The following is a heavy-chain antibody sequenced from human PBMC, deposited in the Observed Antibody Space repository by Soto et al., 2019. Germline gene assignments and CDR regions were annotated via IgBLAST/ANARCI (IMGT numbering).Heavy chain of an antibody. Sequence: GGSLRLSCAASGFTFSSYGMHWVRQAPGKGLEWVAVIWYDGSNKYYADSVKGRFTISRDNSKNTLYLQMNSLRAEDTAVYYCARESSDIMVVTAVQFDYWGQGTLVTVSS. J-gene: IGHJ4*02. CDR3: ARESSDIMVVTAVQFDY. CDR2: IWYDGSNK. CDR1: GFTFSSYG. V-gene: IGHV3-33*01. D-gene: IGHD2-21*02.